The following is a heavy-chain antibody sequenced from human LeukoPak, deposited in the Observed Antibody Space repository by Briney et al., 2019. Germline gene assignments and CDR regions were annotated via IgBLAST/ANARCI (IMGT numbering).Heavy chain of an antibody. J-gene: IGHJ4*02. CDR1: GFTFSSYS. CDR2: ISSSSSYI. Sequence: GGSLRLSCAASGFTFSSYSMNWVRQAPGKGLEWVSSISSSSSYIYYADSVKGRFTISRDNAKNSLYLQMNSLRAEDTAVYYCARDYVEGRDGYNWEFDYWGQGTLVTVSS. D-gene: IGHD5-24*01. V-gene: IGHV3-21*01. CDR3: ARDYVEGRDGYNWEFDY.